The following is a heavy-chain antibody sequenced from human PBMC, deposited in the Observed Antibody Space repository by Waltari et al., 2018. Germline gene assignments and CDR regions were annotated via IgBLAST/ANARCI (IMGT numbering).Heavy chain of an antibody. D-gene: IGHD1-1*01. V-gene: IGHV1-2*04. Sequence: QVQLVQSGAEVKKPGASVKVSCKASGYTFTGYYMHWVRQAPGQGLEWMGWINPSSGGTNYAQKFQGWVTMTRDTSISTAYMELSRLRSDDTAVYYCARDRTYGYYYYYGMDVWGQGTTVTVSS. CDR2: INPSSGGT. CDR3: ARDRTYGYYYYYGMDV. CDR1: GYTFTGYY. J-gene: IGHJ6*02.